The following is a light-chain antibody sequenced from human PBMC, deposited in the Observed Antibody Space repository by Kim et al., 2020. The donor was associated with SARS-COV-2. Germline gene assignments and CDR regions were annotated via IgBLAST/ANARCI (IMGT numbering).Light chain of an antibody. CDR1: SSDVGRYNY. CDR2: DVT. V-gene: IGLV2-14*03. CDR3: SSYTTSSTLV. J-gene: IGLJ3*02. Sequence: QSALTQPASVSGSPGQSITISCTGTSSDVGRYNYVSWYQQHPGKAPKLIMYDVTNRPSGVSIRFSGSKSGNTASLTISGLQAEDEADYHCSSYTTSSTLVFGGGTQLTVL.